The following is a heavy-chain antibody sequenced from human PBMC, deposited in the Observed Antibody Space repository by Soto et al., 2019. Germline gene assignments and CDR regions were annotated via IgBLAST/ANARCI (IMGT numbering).Heavy chain of an antibody. V-gene: IGHV3-30-3*01. D-gene: IGHD1-1*01. CDR3: ARCYNSHDSFDI. CDR1: GFTFSSYA. J-gene: IGHJ3*02. CDR2: ISYDGSNK. Sequence: QVQLVESGGGVVQPGRSLRLSCAASGFTFSSYAMHWVRQAPGKGLEWVAVISYDGSNKYYADSVKGRFTISRDNSKNTLYLQMNSLSAEDTAVYYCARCYNSHDSFDIWGRGTMVTVSS.